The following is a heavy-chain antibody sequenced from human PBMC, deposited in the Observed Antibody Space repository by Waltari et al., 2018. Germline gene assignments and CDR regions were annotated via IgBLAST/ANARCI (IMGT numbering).Heavy chain of an antibody. CDR3: ASRPSGGAALDY. V-gene: IGHV3-53*01. CDR2: IHSDGST. D-gene: IGHD3-10*01. J-gene: IGHJ4*02. Sequence: EVQLVESGGGLIQPGGSLSLSCAASGFTVNGKYMSWVRQAPGKGLECVSIIHSDGSTYYAESVKGRFTISRDTSQNTLYLQMNSLRVEDTAVYYCASRPSGGAALDYWGQGTLVTVSS. CDR1: GFTVNGKY.